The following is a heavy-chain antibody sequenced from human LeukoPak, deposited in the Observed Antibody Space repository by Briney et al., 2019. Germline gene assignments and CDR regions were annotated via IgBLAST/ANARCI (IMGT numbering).Heavy chain of an antibody. D-gene: IGHD5-12*01. V-gene: IGHV3-23*01. CDR1: GFTFKNYA. CDR3: AELGYGGDF. Sequence: GGSLRLSCAASGFTFKNYAMSWVRQAPGKGLEWVSAVGGSGGGTYYADSVKGRFTISRDNSINTLYLQMNSLRAEDTAVYYCAELGYGGDFGGQGTLVTVSS. CDR2: VGGSGGGT. J-gene: IGHJ4*02.